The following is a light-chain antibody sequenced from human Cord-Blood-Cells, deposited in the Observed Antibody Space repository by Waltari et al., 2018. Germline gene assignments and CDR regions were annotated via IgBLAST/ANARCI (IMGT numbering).Light chain of an antibody. CDR2: RNN. CDR1: SSNIGSNY. Sequence: QSVLTQPPSASGTPGQRVTIPCSGSSSNIGSNYLYWYQQPPGTAPKLLIYRNNQRPSGVPDRFSGSKSGTSASLAISGLRSEDEADYYCAAWDDSLSVLFGGGTKLTVL. CDR3: AAWDDSLSVL. V-gene: IGLV1-47*01. J-gene: IGLJ2*01.